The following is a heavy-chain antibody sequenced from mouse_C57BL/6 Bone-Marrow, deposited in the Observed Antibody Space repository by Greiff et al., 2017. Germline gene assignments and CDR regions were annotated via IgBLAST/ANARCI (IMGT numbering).Heavy chain of an antibody. J-gene: IGHJ2*01. Sequence: QVQLQQSGAELARPGASVKLSCKASGYTFTSYGISWVKQRTGQGLEWIGEIYPRSGNTYYNEKFKGKATLTADKSSSTAYMELRSLTSEDSAVYFCARRITTVVATDYWGQDTTLTVSS. CDR2: IYPRSGNT. CDR3: ARRITTVVATDY. V-gene: IGHV1-81*01. D-gene: IGHD1-1*01. CDR1: GYTFTSYG.